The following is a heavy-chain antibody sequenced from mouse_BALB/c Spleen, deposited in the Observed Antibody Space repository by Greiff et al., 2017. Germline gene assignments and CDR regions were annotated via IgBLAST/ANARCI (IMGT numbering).Heavy chain of an antibody. Sequence: EVKLQESGAELVRPGALVKLSCKASGFNIKDYYMHWVKQRPEQGLEWIGWIDPENGNTIYDPKFQGKASITADTSSNTAYLQLSSLTSEDTAVYYCARFGTRAMDYWGQGTSVTVSS. CDR2: IDPENGNT. J-gene: IGHJ4*01. CDR1: GFNIKDYY. CDR3: ARFGTRAMDY. V-gene: IGHV14-1*02. D-gene: IGHD2-14*01.